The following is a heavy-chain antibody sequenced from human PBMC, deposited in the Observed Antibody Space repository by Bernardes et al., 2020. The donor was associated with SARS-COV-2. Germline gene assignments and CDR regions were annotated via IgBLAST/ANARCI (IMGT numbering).Heavy chain of an antibody. Sequence: SETLSLTCTVSGASISSTNYYWGWIPQSPGKGLEWIGSDYSRGNYYYNPFLHSRARASVDTSKNQFSLRLGFVTAADTAVYYCAGSSCGIDCYIGGLRSWDYGMDVWGQGTTVTVS. V-gene: IGHV4-39*01. D-gene: IGHD2-21*02. CDR3: AGSSCGIDCYIGGLRSWDYGMDV. CDR1: GASISSTNYY. J-gene: IGHJ6*02. CDR2: DYSRGNY.